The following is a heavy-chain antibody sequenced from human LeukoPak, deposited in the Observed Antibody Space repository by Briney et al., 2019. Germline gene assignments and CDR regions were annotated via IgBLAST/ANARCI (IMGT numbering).Heavy chain of an antibody. J-gene: IGHJ4*02. CDR3: ARGGGWYFDY. Sequence: PGGSLRLSCAASGFTFSSYWMNWVRQAPGKGLEWVGNIKEDGSEKYYVDSGKGRFTISRDNAKNSLYLQMNSLRAEDTAVYYCARGGGWYFDYWGQGTLVSVSS. V-gene: IGHV3-7*01. CDR2: IKEDGSEK. D-gene: IGHD6-19*01. CDR1: GFTFSSYW.